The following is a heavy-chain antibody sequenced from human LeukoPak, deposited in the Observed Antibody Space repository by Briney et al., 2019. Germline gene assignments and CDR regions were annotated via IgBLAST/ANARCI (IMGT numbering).Heavy chain of an antibody. Sequence: GGSLRLSCAASGFTFSSYSMNWVRQAPGKGLEWVSSISSSSSYIYYADSVKGRFTISRDNAKNSLYLQMNSLRAEDTAVYYCARDWDTAMVYFDYWGQGTLVTVSS. CDR1: GFTFSSYS. V-gene: IGHV3-21*01. CDR2: ISSSSSYI. D-gene: IGHD5-18*01. CDR3: ARDWDTAMVYFDY. J-gene: IGHJ4*02.